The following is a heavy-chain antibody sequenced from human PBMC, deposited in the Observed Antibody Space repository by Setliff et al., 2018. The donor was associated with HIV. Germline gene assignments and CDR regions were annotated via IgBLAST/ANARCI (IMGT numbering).Heavy chain of an antibody. CDR3: ARIFGDQGYYYSMDV. Sequence: SETLSLTCTVSGGSISSYYWSWIRQPPGKGLEWIGYIYYSGSTNYNPSLKSRVTISVDTSKNQFSLKLSSVNAADTAVYYCARIFGDQGYYYSMDVWGQGTTVTVSS. CDR1: GGSISSYY. CDR2: IYYSGST. V-gene: IGHV4-59*01. J-gene: IGHJ6*02. D-gene: IGHD3-3*01.